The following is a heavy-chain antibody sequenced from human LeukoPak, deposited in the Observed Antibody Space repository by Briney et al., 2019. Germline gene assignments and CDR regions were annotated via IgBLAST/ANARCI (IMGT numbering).Heavy chain of an antibody. J-gene: IGHJ4*02. CDR1: GFTFSSHG. Sequence: GGSLRLSCAASGFTFSSHGLHWVRQAPGKGPEWVAVISYDGSDKYYADSVKGRFTISRDNSKNTLYLQMNSLRAEDTAVYYCATHGVVVAATDFDYWGQGTLVTVSS. V-gene: IGHV3-30*03. D-gene: IGHD2-15*01. CDR2: ISYDGSDK. CDR3: ATHGVVVAATDFDY.